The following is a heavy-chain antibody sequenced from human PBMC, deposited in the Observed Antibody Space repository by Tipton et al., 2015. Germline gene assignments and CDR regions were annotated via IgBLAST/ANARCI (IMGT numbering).Heavy chain of an antibody. Sequence: GLVKPSETLSLTCGVYGESFSAFYWNWIRQPPGGGLEWIGEINHSGSTTHNPSLKSRVTMSVDTSKNQISLKLSSVTAADTAVYYCARYRMGVDSWGQGTLVTVSS. V-gene: IGHV4-34*10. D-gene: IGHD3-16*01. J-gene: IGHJ4*02. CDR3: ARYRMGVDS. CDR2: INHSGST. CDR1: GESFSAFY.